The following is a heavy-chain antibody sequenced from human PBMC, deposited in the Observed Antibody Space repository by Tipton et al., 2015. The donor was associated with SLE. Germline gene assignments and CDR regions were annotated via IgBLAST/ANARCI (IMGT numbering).Heavy chain of an antibody. CDR3: ARAHDITFFDS. D-gene: IGHD3-10*01. CDR1: GASISTSY. V-gene: IGHV4-59*01. Sequence: LSLTCTVSGASISTSYWTWIRQSPGKGLEWIGHIYDSGSTNYNPSLNSRVTISVDTSKNQFSLKLSAVTAADTAVYYCARAHDITFFDSWGQGTLVTVSS. CDR2: IYDSGST. J-gene: IGHJ4*02.